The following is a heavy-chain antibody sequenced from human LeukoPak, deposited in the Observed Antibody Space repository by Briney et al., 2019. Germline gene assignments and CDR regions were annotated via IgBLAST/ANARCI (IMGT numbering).Heavy chain of an antibody. J-gene: IGHJ4*02. CDR1: GFTFSSYS. D-gene: IGHD3-22*01. V-gene: IGHV3-48*01. Sequence: GGSLRLSCAASGFTFSSYSMNWVRQAPGKGLEWISYISSFSGTIDYGDSVKGRFTISRDNAKNSLYLQMNTLRAEDTAVYYCARDRHKYNYDSGGYPPYWGQGTLVTVSS. CDR3: ARDRHKYNYDSGGYPPY. CDR2: ISSFSGTI.